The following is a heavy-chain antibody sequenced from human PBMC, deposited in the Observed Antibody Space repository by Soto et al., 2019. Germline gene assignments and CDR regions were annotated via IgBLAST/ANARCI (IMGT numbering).Heavy chain of an antibody. Sequence: QVQMVQSGAEVKKPGTSVKVSCKAAAGTFSSYSITWVRQAPGQGLEWMGGIIPMFGTANYAQKFQGRVTITADQCTRTAYMELTSLRSEDTAVYYCARGVVEVRAVGYYYYAMDAWGQGTTVTVSS. CDR3: ARGVVEVRAVGYYYYAMDA. D-gene: IGHD2-21*01. J-gene: IGHJ6*02. CDR2: IIPMFGTA. CDR1: AGTFSSYS. V-gene: IGHV1-69*19.